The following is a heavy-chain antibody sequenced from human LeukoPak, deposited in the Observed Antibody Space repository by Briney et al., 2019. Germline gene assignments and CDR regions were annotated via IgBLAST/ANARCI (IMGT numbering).Heavy chain of an antibody. CDR2: IYSGGDT. J-gene: IGHJ3*02. V-gene: IGHV3-53*01. CDR3: ATASHYYDRSGAYDAIDI. D-gene: IGHD3-22*01. CDR1: GFTVTSNY. Sequence: GGSLRLSCAASGFTVTSNYMSWVSQAPGKGLEWVSVIYSGGDTYYADSVKGRFTISRDNSKNTLYLQMKSLRAEDTAMYYCATASHYYDRSGAYDAIDIWGQGTMVTVSS.